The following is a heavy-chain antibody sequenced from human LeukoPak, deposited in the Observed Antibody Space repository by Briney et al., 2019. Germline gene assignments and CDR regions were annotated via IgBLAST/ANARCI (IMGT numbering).Heavy chain of an antibody. V-gene: IGHV4-38-2*02. CDR1: GYSISSGYY. J-gene: IGHJ4*02. CDR2: IYHTGST. D-gene: IGHD6-6*01. CDR3: ARLSTSSYFFDY. Sequence: PSETLSLTCTVSGYSISSGYYWGWIRLPPGKGLEWVGTIYHTGSTYYSPSLKSRVTISIDTSKNHFSLRLSSVTAADTAVYYCARLSTSSYFFDYWGQGTLVTVSS.